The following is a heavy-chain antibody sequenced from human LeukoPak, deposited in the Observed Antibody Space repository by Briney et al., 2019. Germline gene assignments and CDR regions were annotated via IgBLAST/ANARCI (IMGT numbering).Heavy chain of an antibody. Sequence: SVKVSCKASGGTFSSYAISWVRQAPGQGLEWMGRIIPILGIANYAQKFQGRVTITADKSTSTAYMELSSLRSEDTAVYYCARERLPSYYYYGMDVWGQGTTVTVSS. J-gene: IGHJ6*02. CDR1: GGTFSSYA. CDR3: ARERLPSYYYYGMDV. V-gene: IGHV1-69*04. CDR2: IIPILGIA. D-gene: IGHD4-11*01.